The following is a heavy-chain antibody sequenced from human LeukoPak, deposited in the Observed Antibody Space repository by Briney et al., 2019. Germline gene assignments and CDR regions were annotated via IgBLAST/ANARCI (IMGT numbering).Heavy chain of an antibody. CDR3: ARHKAYATLMHFRAYYFDY. J-gene: IGHJ4*02. CDR2: IYYSGST. CDR1: GGSLSSSRYS. D-gene: IGHD2-8*01. Sequence: PTETLSLTCTVSGGSLSSSRYSWGWIRQPPGKGLEWIGSIYYSGSTYYNPYLKSRVTISVDTSKNQFSLKLSSVTAADTAVYYCARHKAYATLMHFRAYYFDYWGQGTLVTVSS. V-gene: IGHV4-39*01.